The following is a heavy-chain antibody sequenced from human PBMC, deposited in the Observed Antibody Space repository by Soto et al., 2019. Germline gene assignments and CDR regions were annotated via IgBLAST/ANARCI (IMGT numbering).Heavy chain of an antibody. CDR2: IWYDGSNK. V-gene: IGHV3-33*01. D-gene: IGHD6-19*01. J-gene: IGHJ6*02. CDR1: GVNLSSYG. Sequence: PGGSLRLSCAASGVNLSSYGMHLVRQAPGKGLEWVAVIWYDGSNKYYADSVKGRFTISRDNSKNTLYLQMNSLRAEDTAVYYCARVGAVAGADYYGMDVWGQGTTVTVSS. CDR3: ARVGAVAGADYYGMDV.